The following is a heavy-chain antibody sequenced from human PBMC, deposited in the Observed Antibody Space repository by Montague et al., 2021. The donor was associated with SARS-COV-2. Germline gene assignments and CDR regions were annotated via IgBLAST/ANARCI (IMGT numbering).Heavy chain of an antibody. Sequence: SETLSLTCTVSGGSISSPDYYWGWIRQSPGKGLEWIGSISYTGRTYYNPSLRSRVSSSMDTSKNHCSLYLSSVTVAGTAAYFCARQLPSYFATKKCYPYCFDGWGQGALVTVAS. CDR1: GGSISSPDYY. V-gene: IGHV4-39*01. CDR2: ISYTGRT. J-gene: IGHJ4*02. CDR3: ARQLPSYFATKKCYPYCFDG. D-gene: IGHD1-26*01.